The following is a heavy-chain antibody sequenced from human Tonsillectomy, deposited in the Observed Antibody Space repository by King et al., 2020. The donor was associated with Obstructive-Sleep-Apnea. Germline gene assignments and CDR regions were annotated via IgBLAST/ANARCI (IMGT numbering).Heavy chain of an antibody. V-gene: IGHV7-4-1*02. CDR1: GYTFTNYV. J-gene: IGHJ4*02. Sequence: IQLVQSGSELKKPGASVKVSCKASGYTFTNYVLHWVRQAPGQGLEWMAWINTNTGNPTYAQGFTGRFVFSLDTSVSTAYLQISSLKAEDTAVYYCARVSYDRTGYYYVFDYWGQGTLVTVSS. D-gene: IGHD3-22*01. CDR3: ARVSYDRTGYYYVFDY. CDR2: INTNTGNP.